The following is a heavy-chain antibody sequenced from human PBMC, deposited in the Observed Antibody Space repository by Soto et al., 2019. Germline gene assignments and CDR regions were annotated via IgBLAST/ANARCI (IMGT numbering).Heavy chain of an antibody. D-gene: IGHD4-17*01. V-gene: IGHV1-18*01. CDR1: GYTFTSYG. CDR2: ISAYNGNA. CDR3: ARPRNLYGDYDY. Sequence: ASVKVSCKASGYTFTSYGISWVRQAPGQGLEWMGWISAYNGNANYAQKLQGRVTMTTDTSTSTAYMELRSLRSDDTAVYYCARPRNLYGDYDYWGQGTLVTVSS. J-gene: IGHJ4*02.